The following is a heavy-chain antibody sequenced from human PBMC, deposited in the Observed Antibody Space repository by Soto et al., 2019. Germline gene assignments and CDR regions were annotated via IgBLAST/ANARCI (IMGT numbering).Heavy chain of an antibody. CDR1: GGSISSYY. J-gene: IGHJ6*03. Sequence: SETLSLTCTVSGGSISSYYWSWIRQPPGKGLEWIGYIYYSGSTNYNPSLKSRVTISVDTSKNQFSLKLSSVTAADTAVYYCARGLGYCSGGSCHYYYYYMDVWGKGTTVTVSS. D-gene: IGHD2-15*01. CDR3: ARGLGYCSGGSCHYYYYYMDV. V-gene: IGHV4-59*01. CDR2: IYYSGST.